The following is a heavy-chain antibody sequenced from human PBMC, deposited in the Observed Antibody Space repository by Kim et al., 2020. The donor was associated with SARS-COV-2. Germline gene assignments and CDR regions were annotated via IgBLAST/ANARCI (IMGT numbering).Heavy chain of an antibody. Sequence: SETLSLTCTVSGGSISSYYWSWIRQPPGKGLEWIGYIYYSGSTNYNPSLKSRVTISVDTSKNQFSLKLSSVTAADTAGYYCASGKRTIFGVVTIPTFDYWGQGTLVTVSS. J-gene: IGHJ4*02. V-gene: IGHV4-59*13. CDR1: GGSISSYY. D-gene: IGHD3-3*01. CDR3: ASGKRTIFGVVTIPTFDY. CDR2: IYYSGST.